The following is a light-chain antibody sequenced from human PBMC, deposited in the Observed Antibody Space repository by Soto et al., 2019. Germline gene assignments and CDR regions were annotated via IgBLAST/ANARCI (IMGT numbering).Light chain of an antibody. CDR1: QIVTSTY. V-gene: IGKV3-20*01. J-gene: IGKJ3*01. CDR3: QQNGSSPLT. Sequence: EIVLTQSPGTLSLSPGERATLSCRASQIVTSTYLAWYQQKPGQAPRLLIFGASSRATGIPDRFSGSGSGTDFTLTISRLEPEDFAVYYCQQNGSSPLTFGPGTKVDFK. CDR2: GAS.